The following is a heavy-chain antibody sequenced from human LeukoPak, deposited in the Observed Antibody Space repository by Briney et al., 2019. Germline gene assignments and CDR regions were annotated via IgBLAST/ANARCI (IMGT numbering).Heavy chain of an antibody. D-gene: IGHD3-10*01. CDR3: ARDYYASGSHDY. J-gene: IGHJ4*02. CDR1: GFTFGSYW. CDR2: IKQDGSDK. V-gene: IGHV3-7*01. Sequence: GGSLRLSCAASGFTFGSYWMSWVRQAPGKGPEWVANIKQDGSDKSYVDSVKGRFTISRDNAKSSLYLQMDSLRAEDTAVYDCARDYYASGSHDYWGQGTLVTVSS.